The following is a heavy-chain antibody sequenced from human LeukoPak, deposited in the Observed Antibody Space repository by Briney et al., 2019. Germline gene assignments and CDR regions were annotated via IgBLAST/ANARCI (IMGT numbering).Heavy chain of an antibody. Sequence: PSETLSLTCTVSGGSISSYYWSWIRQPPGKRLEWIGYIYTSGSTNYNPSLKSRVTISVDTSKNQFSLKLSSVTAADTAVYYCARTRYYDILTGYYLYYYMDVWGKGTTVTVSS. J-gene: IGHJ6*03. CDR3: ARTRYYDILTGYYLYYYMDV. CDR2: IYTSGST. V-gene: IGHV4-4*09. CDR1: GGSISSYY. D-gene: IGHD3-9*01.